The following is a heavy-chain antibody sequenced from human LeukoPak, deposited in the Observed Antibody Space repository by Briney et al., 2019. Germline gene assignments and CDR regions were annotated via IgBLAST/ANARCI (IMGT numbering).Heavy chain of an antibody. CDR3: ASNPTPYDAFDI. V-gene: IGHV1-18*01. CDR2: ISAYNGNT. CDR1: GYTFTSYG. Sequence: GASVKVSCEASGYTFTSYGISWVRQAPGQGLEWMGWISAYNGNTNYAQKLQGRVTMTTDTSTSTAYMELRSLRSDDTAVYYCASNPTPYDAFDIWGQGTMVTVSS. J-gene: IGHJ3*02.